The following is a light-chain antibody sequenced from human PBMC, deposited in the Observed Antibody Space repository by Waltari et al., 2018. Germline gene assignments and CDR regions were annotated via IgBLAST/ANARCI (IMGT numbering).Light chain of an antibody. CDR3: CSYAGSNTWV. CDR1: SSDVGSYNL. J-gene: IGLJ3*02. CDR2: EGS. V-gene: IGLV2-23*01. Sequence: QSALTQPASVSGSPGQSITISCTGTSSDVGSYNLVSWYQHHPGKAPKLMIYEGSKRPSGFSNRFSGSKSGNTASLKISGLQAEDETDYYCCSYAGSNTWVFGEGTKLTVL.